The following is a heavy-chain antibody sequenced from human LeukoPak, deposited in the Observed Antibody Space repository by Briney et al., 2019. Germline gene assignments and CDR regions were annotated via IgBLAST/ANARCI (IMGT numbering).Heavy chain of an antibody. V-gene: IGHV3-7*01. CDR3: ARVRYGDYVSGKRYYYYMDV. CDR2: IKQDGSEK. Sequence: PGGSLRLSCAASGFTFSHYWMSWVRQAPGKGLEWVANIKQDGSEKYYVDSVKGRFTISRDNAKNSLYLQMNSLRAEDTAVYYCARVRYGDYVSGKRYYYYMDVWGKGTTVTISS. D-gene: IGHD4-17*01. CDR1: GFTFSHYW. J-gene: IGHJ6*03.